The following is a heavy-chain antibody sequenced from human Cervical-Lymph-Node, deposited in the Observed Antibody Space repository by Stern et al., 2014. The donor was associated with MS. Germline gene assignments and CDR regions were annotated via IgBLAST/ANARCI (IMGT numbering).Heavy chain of an antibody. CDR1: GFTFSSYA. V-gene: IGHV3-23*04. J-gene: IGHJ6*02. D-gene: IGHD2-2*01. CDR3: AKDPDTYCSSTSCRDGMDV. CDR2: ISGSGGST. Sequence: EVQLVESGGGLVQPGGSLRLSCAASGFTFSSYAMSWVRQAPGKGLEWVSAISGSGGSTYYADSVKGRFTISRDNSKNTLYLQMNSLRAEDTAVYYCAKDPDTYCSSTSCRDGMDVWGQGTTVTVSS.